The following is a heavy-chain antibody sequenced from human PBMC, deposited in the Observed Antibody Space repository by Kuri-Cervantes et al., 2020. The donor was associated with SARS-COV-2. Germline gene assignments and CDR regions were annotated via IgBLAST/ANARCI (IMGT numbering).Heavy chain of an antibody. CDR2: IYSGGST. D-gene: IGHD6-19*01. J-gene: IGHJ5*01. Sequence: GGSLRLSCAASGFTVSSNYMSWVRQAPGKGLEWVSVIYSGGSTYYAGSVKGRFTISRDNSKNTLYLQMNSLRAEDTAVYYCARRIAGAEGVWFDPWGQGTLVTVSS. V-gene: IGHV3-53*05. CDR1: GFTVSSNY. CDR3: ARRIAGAEGVWFDP.